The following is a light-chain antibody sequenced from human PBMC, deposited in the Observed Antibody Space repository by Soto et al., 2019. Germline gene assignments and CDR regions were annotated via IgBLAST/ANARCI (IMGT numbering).Light chain of an antibody. V-gene: IGKV1-5*03. Sequence: DIQMTQSPSTLSASVGDRVSITCRASQSISRQLAWYQQKPGKAPNLLIYQASNFETGVPSRFTGSGSGTAFTLTISSLQPDYLATYYCLQYQCYWTFGQGTKVEVK. CDR1: QSISRQ. J-gene: IGKJ1*01. CDR2: QAS. CDR3: LQYQCYWT.